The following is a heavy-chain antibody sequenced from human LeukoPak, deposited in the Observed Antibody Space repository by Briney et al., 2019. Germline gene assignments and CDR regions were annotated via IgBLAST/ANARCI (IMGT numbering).Heavy chain of an antibody. J-gene: IGHJ4*02. CDR1: GGSISSSSYY. V-gene: IGHV4-39*01. Sequence: SETLSLTCTVSGGSISSSSYYWGWIRQPPGKGLEWIGSIYYSGSTYYNPSLKSRVTISVDTSKNQFSLKLSSVTAADTAVYYCARRPVGGLDYWGQGTLVTVSS. D-gene: IGHD1-26*01. CDR3: ARRPVGGLDY. CDR2: IYYSGST.